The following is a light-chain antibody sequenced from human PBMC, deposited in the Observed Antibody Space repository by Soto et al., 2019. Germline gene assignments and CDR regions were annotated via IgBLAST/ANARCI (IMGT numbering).Light chain of an antibody. CDR2: MNN. V-gene: IGLV1-47*01. J-gene: IGLJ2*01. CDR3: AAWDDSLRGVV. Sequence: QSVLTQPPSASGTPGQRVTISCSGSRFNIGSNYVYWYQQLPGTAPKLLIYMNNQRPSGFTERFSGSKSGTSASLAISGLRSEDDADYYCAAWDDSLRGVVFGGGTKVTVL. CDR1: RFNIGSNY.